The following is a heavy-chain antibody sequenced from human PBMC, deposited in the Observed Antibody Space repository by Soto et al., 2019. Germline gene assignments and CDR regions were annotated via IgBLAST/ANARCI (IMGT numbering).Heavy chain of an antibody. J-gene: IGHJ6*03. CDR3: ARAPGRFLGYYYYMDV. Sequence: SQTLSLTCAISGDSVSSNSAAWNWIRQSPSRGLEWLGRTYYRSKWYNDYAVSVKSRITINPDTSKNQFSLQLNSVTPEDTAVYYCARAPGRFLGYYYYMDVWGKGTTVTVSS. CDR2: TYYRSKWYN. V-gene: IGHV6-1*01. CDR1: GDSVSSNSAA. D-gene: IGHD3-3*01.